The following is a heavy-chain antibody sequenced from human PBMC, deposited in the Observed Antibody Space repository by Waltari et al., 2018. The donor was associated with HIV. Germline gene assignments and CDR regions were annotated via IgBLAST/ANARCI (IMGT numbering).Heavy chain of an antibody. D-gene: IGHD3-22*01. CDR3: ARETYYYDSSGPYFDY. J-gene: IGHJ4*02. CDR1: GFTFTSYG. CDR2: ISSSSITI. Sequence: EVQLVESGGGLVQPGGSLRLSCAASGFTFTSYGMNWVRQAPGKGLEWVSFISSSSITIYYAGSVKGRFTISRDNAKNSLYLQMNSLRAEDTAVYYCARETYYYDSSGPYFDYWGQGTLVTVSS. V-gene: IGHV3-48*01.